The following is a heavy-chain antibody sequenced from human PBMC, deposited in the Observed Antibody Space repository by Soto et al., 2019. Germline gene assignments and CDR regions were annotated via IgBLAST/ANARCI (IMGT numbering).Heavy chain of an antibody. J-gene: IGHJ3*02. CDR2: INPSGGST. V-gene: IGHV1-46*01. D-gene: IGHD6-19*01. Sequence: ASVKVSCKASGYTFTSYYMHWVRQAPGQGLEWMGIINPSGGSTSYAQNFQGRVTITADKSTSTAYMELSSLRSEDTAVYYCATPPGYSSGFDAFDIWGQGTMVTVSS. CDR3: ATPPGYSSGFDAFDI. CDR1: GYTFTSYY.